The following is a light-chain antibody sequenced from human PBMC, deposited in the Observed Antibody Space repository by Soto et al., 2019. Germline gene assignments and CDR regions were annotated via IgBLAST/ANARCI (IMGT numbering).Light chain of an antibody. J-gene: IGKJ4*01. CDR2: GAS. V-gene: IGKV3-15*01. Sequence: EIVMTQSPAPLSVSPGERATLSCRASQSVSSNLAWYQQKFVQAPRLLIYGASTRASGIPARFSGSGSGTEFNLTISSLQSEDFAVSFCQQYNDCHLTFGSGTNVEIK. CDR1: QSVSSN. CDR3: QQYNDCHLT.